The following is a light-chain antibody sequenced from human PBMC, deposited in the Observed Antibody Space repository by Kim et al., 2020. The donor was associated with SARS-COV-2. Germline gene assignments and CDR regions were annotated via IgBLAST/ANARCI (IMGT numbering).Light chain of an antibody. CDR1: QDISIS. Sequence: SASVGDSVTITCRASQDISISLSWFQQKPGKSPKTLLYTASSLQSGVPSRFSGSGSGTDFTLTISSLQPEDFATYYCLPYYTYPYTFGQGTKLEI. CDR3: LPYYTYPYT. J-gene: IGKJ2*01. V-gene: IGKV1-16*01. CDR2: TAS.